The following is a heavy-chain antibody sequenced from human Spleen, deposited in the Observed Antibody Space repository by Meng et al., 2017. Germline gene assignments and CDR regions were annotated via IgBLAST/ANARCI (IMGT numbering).Heavy chain of an antibody. CDR1: GYTLTELS. Sequence: QVQLVQAGAEVKKPGASVNVSFKVSGYTLTELSMHWVRQAPGKGLEWMGGFDPEDGEIIYAQKFQGRVTMTEDTSTDTAYMELSSLRSEDTAMYYCLTDSSGFQGWGQGTLVTVSS. J-gene: IGHJ4*02. V-gene: IGHV1-24*01. D-gene: IGHD3-22*01. CDR2: FDPEDGEI. CDR3: LTDSSGFQG.